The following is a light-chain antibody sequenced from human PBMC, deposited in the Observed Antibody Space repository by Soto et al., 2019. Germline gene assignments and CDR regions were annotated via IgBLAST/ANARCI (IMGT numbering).Light chain of an antibody. CDR3: QHYNSYSEA. J-gene: IGKJ1*01. Sequence: DIVMTQSPDSLAVSLGERATINCKSSQSILNSSNNKNYLVWYQQKPGTAPKLLIYHASTLESGVPSRFSGSGSGTEFTLTISSLQPDDFATYYCQHYNSYSEAFGQGTKVDIK. CDR1: QSILNSSNNKNY. V-gene: IGKV4-1*01. CDR2: HAS.